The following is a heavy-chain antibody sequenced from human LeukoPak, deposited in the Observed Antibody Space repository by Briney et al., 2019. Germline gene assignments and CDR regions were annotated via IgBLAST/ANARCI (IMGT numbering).Heavy chain of an antibody. CDR2: IYYSGST. V-gene: IGHV4-31*03. D-gene: IGHD6-19*01. CDR1: GGSISSGDSY. Sequence: SETPSLTCTVSGGSISSGDSYWSWIRQHPGKGLEWIVCIYYSGSTYYNPSLKSRVTISVDTSKNQFSLKLSSVTAAATALYSWARDRGESSGFYFHHGGQGTLVTVSS. CDR3: ARDRGESSGFYFHH. J-gene: IGHJ1*01.